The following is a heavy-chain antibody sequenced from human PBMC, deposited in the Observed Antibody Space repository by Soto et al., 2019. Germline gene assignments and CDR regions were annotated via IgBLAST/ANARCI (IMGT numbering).Heavy chain of an antibody. Sequence: QVQLQESGPGLVKPSQTLSLTCTVSGGSISSGGYYGSWIRQHPGKGLEWIGYIYYSGSTYYNPSHKSRVTVSVDTSKHQFSLKLSSVTAADTAVYYCARDAALILFDPWGQGTLVTVSS. CDR2: IYYSGST. CDR3: ARDAALILFDP. J-gene: IGHJ5*02. V-gene: IGHV4-31*03. CDR1: GGSISSGGYY. D-gene: IGHD2-8*01.